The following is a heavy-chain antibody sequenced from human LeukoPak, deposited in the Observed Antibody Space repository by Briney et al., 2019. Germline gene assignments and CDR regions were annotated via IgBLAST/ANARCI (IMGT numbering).Heavy chain of an antibody. D-gene: IGHD3-10*01. CDR3: ARVGSGRTFDY. Sequence: RSSETLSLTCTVSGGSISSYYWSWIRQPPGKGLEWIGYIYYSGSTNYNPSLKSRVTISVDTSKNQFSLKLSSVTAADTAVYYCARVGSGRTFDYWGQGTLVTVSS. J-gene: IGHJ4*02. CDR1: GGSISSYY. CDR2: IYYSGST. V-gene: IGHV4-59*12.